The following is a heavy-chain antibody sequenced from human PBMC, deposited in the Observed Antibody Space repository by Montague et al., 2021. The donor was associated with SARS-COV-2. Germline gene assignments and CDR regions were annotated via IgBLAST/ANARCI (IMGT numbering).Heavy chain of an antibody. Sequence: PALVKPTQTLTLTCTFSGFSLSTSGVGVGWIRQPPGKALEWLALIYWNDDKRYSPSLKSRLTITKDTSKNQVVLTMTNMDPVDTATYYCALETPMVTFLAWGQGTLVTVSS. V-gene: IGHV2-5*01. CDR3: ALETPMVTFLA. D-gene: IGHD5-18*01. CDR2: IYWNDDK. CDR1: GFSLSTSGVG. J-gene: IGHJ5*02.